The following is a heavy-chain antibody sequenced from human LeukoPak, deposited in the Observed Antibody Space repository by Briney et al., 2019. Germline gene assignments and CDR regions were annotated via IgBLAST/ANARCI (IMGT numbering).Heavy chain of an antibody. J-gene: IGHJ5*02. D-gene: IGHD1-26*01. Sequence: EASVKVSCKASGYTFTDYYLHWVRQAPAQGLEWMGWINPNSGGTNYAQKFQGRVTITRDTSISTAYMELSRLRSDDTAMYYCARDLGGRYSSWGQGTLVTVSS. CDR2: INPNSGGT. CDR3: ARDLGGRYSS. V-gene: IGHV1-2*02. CDR1: GYTFTDYY.